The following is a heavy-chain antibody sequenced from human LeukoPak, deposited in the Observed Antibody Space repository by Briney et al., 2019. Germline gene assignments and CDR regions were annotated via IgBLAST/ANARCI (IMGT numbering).Heavy chain of an antibody. CDR1: GYSISSGYY. CDR2: IYYSGST. V-gene: IGHV4-38-2*02. CDR3: ARLYSSGCYDY. J-gene: IGHJ4*02. Sequence: KASETLSLTCTVSGYSISSGYYWGWIRQTPGEGLEWIGSIYYSGSTYYNTSLKSRVTISVDTSKNQFSLKLSSVTAADTAVYYCARLYSSGCYDYWGQGTLVTVSS. D-gene: IGHD6-19*01.